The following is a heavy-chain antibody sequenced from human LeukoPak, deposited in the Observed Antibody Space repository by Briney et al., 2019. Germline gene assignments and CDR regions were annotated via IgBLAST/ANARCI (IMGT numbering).Heavy chain of an antibody. J-gene: IGHJ4*02. CDR3: ARVGGRLYYFDY. CDR2: INSDGSST. D-gene: IGHD2-15*01. V-gene: IGHV3-74*01. Sequence: PGGSLRLSCAASGXTFSSYWMHWVRQAPGKGLVWVSRINSDGSSTSYADSVKGRFTISRDNAKNTLYLQMNSLRAEDTAVYYCARVGGRLYYFDYWGQGTLVTVSS. CDR1: GXTFSSYW.